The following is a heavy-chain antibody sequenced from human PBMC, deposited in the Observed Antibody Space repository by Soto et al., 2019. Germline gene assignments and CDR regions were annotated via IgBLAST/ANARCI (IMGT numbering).Heavy chain of an antibody. J-gene: IGHJ4*02. D-gene: IGHD2-15*01. CDR3: ARVYCSGGGCYGIDY. CDR2: INPSGGST. V-gene: IGHV1-46*01. CDR1: GYTFTRYY. Sequence: ASGKVSCKASGYTFTRYYMHWVRQAPGQGLEWMGIINPSGGSTNYAQKFQGRVNKNRDTSTSNVYMDLSSLRSEDTAVQYCARVYCSGGGCYGIDYWGQGTLVTVSS.